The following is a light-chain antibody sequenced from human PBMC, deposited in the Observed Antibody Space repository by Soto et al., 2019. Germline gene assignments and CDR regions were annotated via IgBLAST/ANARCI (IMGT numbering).Light chain of an antibody. J-gene: IGKJ4*01. V-gene: IGKV3-11*01. CDR1: QSVSTY. Sequence: EIVLTQSPATLSLSPGERATLSCRASQSVSTYLIWYQQKPGQAPRLLIYDATNRATGITARFSGSGSGTAFTLTISSLEPEDFAVYYCQQRSNWPLTFGGGTEVEIK. CDR3: QQRSNWPLT. CDR2: DAT.